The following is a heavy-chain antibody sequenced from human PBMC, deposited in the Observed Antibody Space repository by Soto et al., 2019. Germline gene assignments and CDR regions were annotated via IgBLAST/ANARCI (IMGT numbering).Heavy chain of an antibody. Sequence: ASVKVSCKASGYTFTGYYMHWVRQAPGQGLEWMGWINPNSGGTNYAQKFQGRVTMTRDTSISTAYMELSRLRSDDTAVYYCAIDRYCYDRSCYNYGMDVWCQGTTVTASS. J-gene: IGHJ6*02. CDR3: AIDRYCYDRSCYNYGMDV. V-gene: IGHV1-2*02. D-gene: IGHD3-22*01. CDR2: INPNSGGT. CDR1: GYTFTGYY.